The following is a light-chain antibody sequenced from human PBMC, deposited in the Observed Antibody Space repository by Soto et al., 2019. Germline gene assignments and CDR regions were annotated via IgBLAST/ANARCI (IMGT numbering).Light chain of an antibody. V-gene: IGLV1-40*01. CDR1: SSNLGAGYD. Sequence: QSVLTQPPSVSGAPGQRVTISCTGNSSNLGAGYDVHWYQQLPGAAPKLVIFGNRNRPSGVPERFSGSKSRTSASLAISGLRSEDEADYYCASWDDSLSGRVFGGGTKLTVL. CDR2: GNR. CDR3: ASWDDSLSGRV. J-gene: IGLJ3*02.